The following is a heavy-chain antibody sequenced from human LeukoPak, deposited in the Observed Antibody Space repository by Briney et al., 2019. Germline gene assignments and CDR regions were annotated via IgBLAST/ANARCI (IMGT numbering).Heavy chain of an antibody. CDR2: IKPDEGEK. CDR1: GFSFSTYW. V-gene: IGHV3-7*01. Sequence: GGSLRLSCAASGFSFSTYWMTWVRQAPGKGLGWVANIKPDEGEKYYVDSVKGRFTVSRDNAKNSLYLQMNSLRAEDAAVYYCVRYYTRHSWYFDLWGRGTLVTVSS. D-gene: IGHD3-10*01. CDR3: VRYYTRHSWYFDL. J-gene: IGHJ2*01.